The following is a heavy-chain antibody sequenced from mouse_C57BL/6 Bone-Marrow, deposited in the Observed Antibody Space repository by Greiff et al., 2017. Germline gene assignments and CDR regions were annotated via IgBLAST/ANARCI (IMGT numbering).Heavy chain of an antibody. CDR2: IYPRSGNT. Sequence: LVESGAELARPGASVKLSCKASGYTFTSYGISWVKQRTGQGLEWIGEIYPRSGNTYYNEKFKGKATLTADKSSSTAYMELRSLTSEDSAVYFCARCDYGIWYFDVWGTGTTVTVSS. D-gene: IGHD2-4*01. J-gene: IGHJ1*03. CDR1: GYTFTSYG. CDR3: ARCDYGIWYFDV. V-gene: IGHV1-81*01.